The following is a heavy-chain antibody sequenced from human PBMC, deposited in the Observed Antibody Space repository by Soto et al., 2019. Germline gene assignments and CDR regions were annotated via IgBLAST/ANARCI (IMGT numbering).Heavy chain of an antibody. V-gene: IGHV3-23*01. CDR2: ISGSGGRT. Sequence: EEQMLESGGGSLQPGGSLRLSCAASGFTFSNYAMNWVRQAPGKGLEWVSTISGSGGRTYYTDSVKGRFTISRDNPKNMLYLQMNSLRAEDTAVYYCAKLPSDDSPYYYRPSHTWGQGTKVTVSS. CDR1: GFTFSNYA. D-gene: IGHD3-10*01. J-gene: IGHJ3*02. CDR3: AKLPSDDSPYYYRPSHT.